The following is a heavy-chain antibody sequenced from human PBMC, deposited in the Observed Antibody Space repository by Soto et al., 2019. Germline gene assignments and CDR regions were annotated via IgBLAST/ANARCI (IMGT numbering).Heavy chain of an antibody. V-gene: IGHV3-23*01. CDR1: GFTFSSYA. CDR3: AKEGYTRRYYYYYYYMDV. D-gene: IGHD1-1*01. J-gene: IGHJ6*03. Sequence: EVQLLESGGGLVQPGGSLRLSCAASGFTFSSYAMSWVRQAPGKGLEWVSAISGSGGSTYYADSVKGRFTISRDNSKYTLYLQMNSLRAEDTAVYYCAKEGYTRRYYYYYYYMDVWGKGTTVTVSS. CDR2: ISGSGGST.